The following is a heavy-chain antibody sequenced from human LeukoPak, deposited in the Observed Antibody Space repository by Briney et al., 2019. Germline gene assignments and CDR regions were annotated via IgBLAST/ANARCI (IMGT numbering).Heavy chain of an antibody. CDR1: GFTFSRYS. J-gene: IGHJ6*02. CDR2: ISSSSSTV. Sequence: GGSLRLSCAASGFTFSRYSMNWVRQAPGKGLEWVSYISSSSSTVYYADSLKGRFTISRDNAKNSLYLQMNSLRAEDTAVYYCARDAHHGMDVWGQGTTVTVSS. V-gene: IGHV3-48*04. CDR3: ARDAHHGMDV.